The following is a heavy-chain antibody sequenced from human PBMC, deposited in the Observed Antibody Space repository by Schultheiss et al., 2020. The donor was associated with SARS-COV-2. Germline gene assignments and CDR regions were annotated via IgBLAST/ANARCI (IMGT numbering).Heavy chain of an antibody. CDR3: ARDESYDNWFDP. CDR2: ISSSSSYI. Sequence: GGSLRLSCAASGFTFSDYYMSWIRQAPGKGLEWVSSISSSSSYIYYADSVKGRFTISRDNAKNSLYLQMNSLRAEDTAVYYCARDESYDNWFDPWGQGTLVTVSS. J-gene: IGHJ5*02. V-gene: IGHV3-11*06. CDR1: GFTFSDYY.